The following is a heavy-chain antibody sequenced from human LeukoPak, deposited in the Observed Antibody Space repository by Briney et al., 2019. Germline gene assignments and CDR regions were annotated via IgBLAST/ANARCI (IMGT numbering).Heavy chain of an antibody. CDR1: GFTFHEKYA. CDR3: TKDMDPGGINV. Sequence: PGGSLRLSCGASGFTFHEKYAMHWVRQAPGKGLGGVSGFSLDSDNLGYADSVRGRFTVSIDRAKNSLYLQMNDLSPEDTALYFCTKDMDPGGINVWGQGTTVMVS. D-gene: IGHD2-2*03. V-gene: IGHV3-9*01. CDR2: FSLDSDNL. J-gene: IGHJ6*02.